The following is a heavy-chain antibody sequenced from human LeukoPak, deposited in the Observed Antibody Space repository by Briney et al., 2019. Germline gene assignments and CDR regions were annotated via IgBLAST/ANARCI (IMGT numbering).Heavy chain of an antibody. V-gene: IGHV3-53*01. D-gene: IGHD6-13*01. CDR1: GFNVTTNY. CDR2: LFASGAE. CDR3: TRLPSSTWSQPLDY. Sequence: GGSLRLSCAASGFNVTTNYMSWFRQSPGEGPQWVATLFASGAELYAGSVKGRFTVSRDTSKNTLFLQMNYLRTDDTAVYYCTRLPSSTWSQPLDYWGQGTLVTVSS. J-gene: IGHJ4*02.